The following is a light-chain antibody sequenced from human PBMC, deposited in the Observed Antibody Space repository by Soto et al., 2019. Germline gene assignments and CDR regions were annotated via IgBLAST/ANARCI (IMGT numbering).Light chain of an antibody. J-gene: IGKJ2*01. CDR1: QSVNKW. Sequence: DIQMTQSPSTLSASVGDRVTITCRASQSVNKWLAWYQQKPGRAPNLVIYDASPLQTSVTSTFSGSGSGTECTLTISSLQPYYFGTYYCQQYQSWPYTCGQGTKLEIK. CDR2: DAS. V-gene: IGKV1-5*01. CDR3: QQYQSWPYT.